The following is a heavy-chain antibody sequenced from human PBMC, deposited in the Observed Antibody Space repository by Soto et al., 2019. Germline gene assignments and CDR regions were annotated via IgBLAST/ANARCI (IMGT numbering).Heavy chain of an antibody. CDR3: AKGDNLGPKTGYAFDP. V-gene: IGHV6-1*01. CDR2: TYFRSKWYN. Sequence: QTLTLTCVISGDSVSSNTASWNWIRQSPSRGLEWLGRTYFRSKWYNDYAVSVKSRIIINPDTSNNQFSLQLNSVTPEDTAVYFCAKGDNLGPKTGYAFDPWGQGIMVTVSS. D-gene: IGHD5-12*01. CDR1: GDSVSSNTAS. J-gene: IGHJ5*02.